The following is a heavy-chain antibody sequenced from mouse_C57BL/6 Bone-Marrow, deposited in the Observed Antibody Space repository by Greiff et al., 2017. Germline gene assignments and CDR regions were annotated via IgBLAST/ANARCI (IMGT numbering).Heavy chain of an antibody. CDR3: AGESSGYAMDD. J-gene: IGHJ4*01. Sequence: VQLQQSGPGLVKPSQSLFLTCSITGFPITSGYYWIWIRQSPGKPLEWMGYITHSGETFYNPSLQSPISITRETSKNQFFLQLNSVTTEDTAMYYWAGESSGYAMDDWGKGTSVTVSS. V-gene: IGHV12-3*01. CDR2: ITHSGET. CDR1: GFPITSGYY. D-gene: IGHD3-2*02.